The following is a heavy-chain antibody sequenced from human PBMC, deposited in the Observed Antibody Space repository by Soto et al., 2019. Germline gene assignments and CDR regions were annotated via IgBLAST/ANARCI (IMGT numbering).Heavy chain of an antibody. D-gene: IGHD3-3*01. V-gene: IGHV1-8*01. CDR1: GYTFPSYD. Sequence: QVQLVQSGAEVKKPGASVKVSCKASGYTFPSYDINWVRQATGQGLEWMGWMDPSSGDTGFAQRFQDRVSMTRNTSISTAYLELSSLRSEDTAVYYCARPGAIFGVVILWGQGTLVTVSS. J-gene: IGHJ4*02. CDR2: MDPSSGDT. CDR3: ARPGAIFGVVIL.